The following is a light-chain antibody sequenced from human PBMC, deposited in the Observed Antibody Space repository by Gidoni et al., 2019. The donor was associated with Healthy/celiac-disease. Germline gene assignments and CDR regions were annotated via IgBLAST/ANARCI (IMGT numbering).Light chain of an antibody. CDR2: LNSDGSH. Sequence: HSSYAIAWHQQQPEKGPRYLMKLNSDGSHSKGDGIPDRFSGSSSGAERYLTISSLQSEDEADYYCQTWGTGFWVFGGGTKLTVL. J-gene: IGLJ3*02. CDR1: HSSYA. CDR3: QTWGTGFWV. V-gene: IGLV4-69*01.